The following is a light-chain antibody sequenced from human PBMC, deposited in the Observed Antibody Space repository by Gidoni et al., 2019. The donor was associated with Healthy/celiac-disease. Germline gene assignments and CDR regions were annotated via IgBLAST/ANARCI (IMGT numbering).Light chain of an antibody. CDR1: QSISSY. Sequence: DIQMTQSPSSLSASVGDRVTITCRVRQSISSYLNWYLQKPGKVPKLLIYSASTFQSGVPSRFSGSGSGTDFTLTISSLQPEDVATYYGQRNYNAPVFGPGTKVEIK. J-gene: IGKJ3*01. V-gene: IGKV1-27*01. CDR2: SAS. CDR3: QRNYNAPV.